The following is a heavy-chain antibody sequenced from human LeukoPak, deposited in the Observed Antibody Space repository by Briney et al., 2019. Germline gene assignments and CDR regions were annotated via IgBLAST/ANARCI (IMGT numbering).Heavy chain of an antibody. D-gene: IGHD5-18*01. V-gene: IGHV3-53*01. Sequence: GGSLRLSCAASGFTVSSNYMSRVRQAPGKGLEWVSVIYSGGSTYYADSVKGRFTISRDNSKNTLYLQMNSLRAEDTAVYYCAKDGGYSYGYGAFDIWGQGTMVTVSS. J-gene: IGHJ3*02. CDR3: AKDGGYSYGYGAFDI. CDR1: GFTVSSNY. CDR2: IYSGGST.